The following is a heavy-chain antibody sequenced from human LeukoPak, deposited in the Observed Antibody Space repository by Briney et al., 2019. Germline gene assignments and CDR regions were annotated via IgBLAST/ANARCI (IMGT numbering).Heavy chain of an antibody. D-gene: IGHD2-2*02. V-gene: IGHV3-7*01. CDR2: IKQDGSEK. Sequence: GGSLRLSCAASGFTFSSYWMSWVRQAPGKGLEWVANIKQDGSEKYYVDSVKGRFTISRDNAKNSLYLQMNSLRAEDTAVYYCARGGIVVVPAARPLDYWGQGTLVTVSS. CDR3: ARGGIVVVPAARPLDY. J-gene: IGHJ4*02. CDR1: GFTFSSYW.